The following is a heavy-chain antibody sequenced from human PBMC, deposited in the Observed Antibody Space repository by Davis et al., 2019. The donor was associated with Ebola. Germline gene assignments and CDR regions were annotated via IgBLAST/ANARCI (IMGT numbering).Heavy chain of an antibody. CDR3: TRDRPHYYDSSGYYWAPNYYYYYGMDV. Sequence: GESLKISCAASGFTFSSYAMSWVRQAPGKGLEWVGFIRSKAYGGTTEYAASVKGRFTISRDDSKSIAYLQMNSLKTEDTAVYYCTRDRPHYYDSSGYYWAPNYYYYYGMDVWGQGTTVTVSS. D-gene: IGHD3-22*01. J-gene: IGHJ6*02. CDR2: IRSKAYGGTT. CDR1: GFTFSSYA. V-gene: IGHV3-49*04.